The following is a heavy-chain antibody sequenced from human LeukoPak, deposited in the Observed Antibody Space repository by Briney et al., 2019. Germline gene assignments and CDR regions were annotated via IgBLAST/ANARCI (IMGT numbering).Heavy chain of an antibody. CDR2: INHSGST. J-gene: IGHJ5*02. D-gene: IGHD3-22*01. Sequence: SETLSLTYAVYGGSFSGYYWSWIRQPPGKGLEWIGEINHSGSTNYNPSLKSRVTISVDTSKNQFSLKLSSVTAADAAVYYCARVYYYDSSGSNWFDPWGQGTLVTVSS. CDR3: ARVYYYDSSGSNWFDP. CDR1: GGSFSGYY. V-gene: IGHV4-34*01.